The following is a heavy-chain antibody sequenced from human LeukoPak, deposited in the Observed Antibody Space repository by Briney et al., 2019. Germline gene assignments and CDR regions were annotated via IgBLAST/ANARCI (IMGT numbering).Heavy chain of an antibody. V-gene: IGHV1-24*01. CDR1: GYTLTELS. CDR2: FDPEDGET. D-gene: IGHD1-20*01. J-gene: IGHJ4*02. Sequence: ASVKVSCKVSGYTLTELSMHWVRQAPGKGLEWMGGFDPEDGETIYAQKFQGRVTMTEDTSTDTAYVELSSLRSEDTAVYYCATDGLTGTTNFDYWGQGTLVTVSS. CDR3: ATDGLTGTTNFDY.